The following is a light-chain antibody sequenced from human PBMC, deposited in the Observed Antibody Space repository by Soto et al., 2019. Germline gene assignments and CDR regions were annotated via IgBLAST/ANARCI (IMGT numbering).Light chain of an antibody. CDR3: QQSYTTLFT. CDR1: QSSSNY. Sequence: DIQMTQSPSSLSASVGDRVTITCRASQSSSNYLNWYQQKPGKTSKLLIYAASSLQSGVPSRFSGNGSGTDLTLTISNLQPEDFSTYSCQQSYTTLFTFGPGTNVDI. J-gene: IGKJ3*01. V-gene: IGKV1-39*01. CDR2: AAS.